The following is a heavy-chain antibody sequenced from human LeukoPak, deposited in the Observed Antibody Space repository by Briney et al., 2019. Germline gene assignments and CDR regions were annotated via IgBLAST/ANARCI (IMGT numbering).Heavy chain of an antibody. Sequence: ASVKVSCKASGGTFSSYAISWVRQAPGQGLEWMGGIIPIFGTANYAQKFQGRVTITADESTSTAYMVLSSLRSEDTAVYYCARQYYDFWSGYSYYYMDVWGKGTTVTVSS. CDR1: GGTFSSYA. D-gene: IGHD3-3*01. CDR3: ARQYYDFWSGYSYYYMDV. J-gene: IGHJ6*03. V-gene: IGHV1-69*13. CDR2: IIPIFGTA.